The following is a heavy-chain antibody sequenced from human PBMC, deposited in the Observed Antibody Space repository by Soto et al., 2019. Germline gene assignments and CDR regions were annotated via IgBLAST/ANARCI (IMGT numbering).Heavy chain of an antibody. CDR2: IYYSGST. CDR3: ARLFFGDYGVYYMDV. D-gene: IGHD4-17*01. V-gene: IGHV4-59*08. CDR1: GGSISSYY. J-gene: IGHJ6*03. Sequence: QVQLQESGPGLVKPSETLSLTCTVSGGSISSYYWSWIRQPPGKGLEWIGYIYYSGSTNYNPSLKSRVTISVDTSKNQFSLKLSSVTAADTAVYYCARLFFGDYGVYYMDVWGKGTTVTVSS.